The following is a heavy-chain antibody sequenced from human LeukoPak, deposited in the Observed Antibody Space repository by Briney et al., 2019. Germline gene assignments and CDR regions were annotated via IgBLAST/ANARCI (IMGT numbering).Heavy chain of an antibody. CDR1: GFTFSSYS. J-gene: IGHJ6*03. D-gene: IGHD3-22*01. V-gene: IGHV3-21*01. CDR3: ARGRNYYDSSGYYYMDV. Sequence: GGSLRLSCAASGFTFSSYSMNWVRQAPGKGLEWVSSISSSSSYIYYADSVKGRFTISRDNAKNSLYLQMNSLRAEDTAVYYCARGRNYYDSSGYYYMDVWGKGTTVTISS. CDR2: ISSSSSYI.